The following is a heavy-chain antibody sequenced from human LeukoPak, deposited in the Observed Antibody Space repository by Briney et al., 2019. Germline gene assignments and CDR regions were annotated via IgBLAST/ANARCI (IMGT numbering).Heavy chain of an antibody. CDR2: IKSDGTNT. CDR1: GFTFSSYW. J-gene: IGHJ6*03. CDR3: ARVGYRYGRNWDYYYMDV. Sequence: GGSLRLSCAASGFTFSSYWMHWVRQVPGKGLLWVSRIKSDGTNTNYADSVKGRFTISRDNAKNTLYLQMNSLRAEDTAMYYCARVGYRYGRNWDYYYMDVWGKGTTVTVSS. V-gene: IGHV3-74*01. D-gene: IGHD5-18*01.